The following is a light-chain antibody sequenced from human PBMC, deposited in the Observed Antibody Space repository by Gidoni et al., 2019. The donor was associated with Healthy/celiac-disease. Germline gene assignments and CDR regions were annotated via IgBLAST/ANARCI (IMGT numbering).Light chain of an antibody. J-gene: IGKJ3*01. Sequence: EIVLIQSPATLSLSPGESATLSYRASQSVSSYLAWYQQKPGQAPRLLIYDASNRATGIPARFSGSGSGTDFTLTISSLEPEDFAVYYCQQRSNSLTFGPGTKVDIK. CDR2: DAS. CDR1: QSVSSY. V-gene: IGKV3-11*01. CDR3: QQRSNSLT.